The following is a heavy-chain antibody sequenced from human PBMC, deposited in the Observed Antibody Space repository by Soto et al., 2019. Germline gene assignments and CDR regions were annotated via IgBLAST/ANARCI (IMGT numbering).Heavy chain of an antibody. Sequence: ASVKVSCKASGYTFTSYGISWVRQAPGQGLEWMGWISAYNGNTNYAQKLQGRVTMTTDTSTSTAYMELRSLRSDDTAVYYCARDNRIAVAATNNWFDPWGQGTLVTVSS. CDR2: ISAYNGNT. J-gene: IGHJ5*02. V-gene: IGHV1-18*01. CDR1: GYTFTSYG. D-gene: IGHD6-19*01. CDR3: ARDNRIAVAATNNWFDP.